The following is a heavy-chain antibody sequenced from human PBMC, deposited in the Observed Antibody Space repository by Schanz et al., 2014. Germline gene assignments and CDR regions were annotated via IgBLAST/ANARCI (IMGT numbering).Heavy chain of an antibody. CDR3: AKDAENTAMITDYFDY. V-gene: IGHV3-23*01. CDR2: IGVDGTTT. CDR1: GFTFSSYG. J-gene: IGHJ4*02. D-gene: IGHD5-18*01. Sequence: EVQLLESGGGLVQPGGSLRLSCAASGFTFSSYGMNWLRQAPGKGLEWVSVIGVDGTTTYYADSVKGRFTISRDNSKTTVYLQMNSLRAEDTAVYYCAKDAENTAMITDYFDYWGQGTLVTVSS.